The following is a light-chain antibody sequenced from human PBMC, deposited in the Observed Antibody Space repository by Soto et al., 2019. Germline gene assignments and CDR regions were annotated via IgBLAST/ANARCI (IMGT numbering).Light chain of an antibody. Sequence: DIQMTQSPSSVSASVGDRVTITCRASQGISSWLAWYQQKPGKAPKLLIYAASSLQSGVPSRFSGRGSGTDFTLPLSSLQPEDFATYYFLQSDSFTQAFGQGNKLEIK. V-gene: IGKV1-12*01. CDR3: LQSDSFTQA. CDR2: AAS. CDR1: QGISSW. J-gene: IGKJ2*01.